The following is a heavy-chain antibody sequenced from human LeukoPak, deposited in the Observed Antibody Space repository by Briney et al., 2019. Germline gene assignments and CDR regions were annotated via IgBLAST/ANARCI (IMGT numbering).Heavy chain of an antibody. V-gene: IGHV1-69*13. D-gene: IGHD3-22*01. J-gene: IGHJ5*02. Sequence: ASVKVSCKVSGYTLTELSMHWVRQAPGKGLEWMGGIIPIFGTANYAQKFQGRVTITADESTSTAYMELSSLRSEDTAVYYCARANLHDTEFDPWGQGTLVTVSS. CDR2: IIPIFGTA. CDR1: GYTLTELS. CDR3: ARANLHDTEFDP.